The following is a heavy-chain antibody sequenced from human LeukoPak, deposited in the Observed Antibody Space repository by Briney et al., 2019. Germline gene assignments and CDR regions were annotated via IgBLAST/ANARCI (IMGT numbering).Heavy chain of an antibody. Sequence: PGGSLRLSCAASGFTFSSYGMHWVRQAPGKGLEWVAVISYDGSNKYYADSVKGRFTISRDNSKNTLYLQMNSLRAEDTAVYYCAKDVEMATMGPQSRGQGTLVTVSS. D-gene: IGHD5-24*01. CDR3: AKDVEMATMGPQS. CDR1: GFTFSSYG. J-gene: IGHJ4*02. V-gene: IGHV3-30*18. CDR2: ISYDGSNK.